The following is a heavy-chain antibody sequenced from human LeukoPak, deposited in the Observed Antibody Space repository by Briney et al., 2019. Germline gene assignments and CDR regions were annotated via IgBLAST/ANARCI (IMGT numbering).Heavy chain of an antibody. V-gene: IGHV3-7*01. CDR2: INKDGSEE. J-gene: IGHJ3*01. CDR3: ARSNPNRNALDL. D-gene: IGHD1-14*01. CDR1: GFTFSRYG. Sequence: AGGSLRLSCAASGFTFSRYGMHWVRQAPGRGLEWVANINKDGSEENYLDSVKGRFTVSRDNAKNSLYLQMNSLRGEDTAVYYCARSNPNRNALDLWGQGTMVTISS.